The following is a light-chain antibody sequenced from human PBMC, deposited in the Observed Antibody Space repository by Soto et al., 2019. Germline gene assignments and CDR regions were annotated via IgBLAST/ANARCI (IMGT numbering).Light chain of an antibody. V-gene: IGKV3-20*01. CDR3: QLYDNSLYT. Sequence: EIVLTQSPGTLSLSPGERATLSCRASQSVSSTYLAWYQQKPGQAPRLLIYGASTRATGIPDRFSGSGSGTDFTLTISRLEPEDFAVDYCQLYDNSLYTFGQGTNLEIK. J-gene: IGKJ2*01. CDR1: QSVSSTY. CDR2: GAS.